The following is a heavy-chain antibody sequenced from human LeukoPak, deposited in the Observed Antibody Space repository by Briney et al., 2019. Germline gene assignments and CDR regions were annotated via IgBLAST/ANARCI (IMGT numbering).Heavy chain of an antibody. CDR2: IRSDGSNK. V-gene: IGHV3-30*02. CDR3: AKDVTAAIHNFDY. D-gene: IGHD2-2*01. CDR1: GFTFGSYG. J-gene: IGHJ4*02. Sequence: PGGSLRLSCAASGFTFGSYGMHWVRQAPGKGLEWMTFIRSDGSNKYYADSVKGRFTISRDNSKNTLYLQMNSLRAEDTAVYYCAKDVTAAIHNFDYWGQGTLVTVSS.